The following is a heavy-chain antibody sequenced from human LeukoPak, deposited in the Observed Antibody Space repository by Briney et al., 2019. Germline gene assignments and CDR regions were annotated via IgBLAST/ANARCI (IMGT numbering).Heavy chain of an antibody. CDR3: ARVRSGYYFDY. D-gene: IGHD3-22*01. J-gene: IGHJ4*02. V-gene: IGHV3-11*01. CDR2: MSSSDSII. Sequence: GGSLRLSCAASGFTFSDYDMSWMRQAPGKGLEWVSYMSSSDSIIYYADSVKGRFTISRDNAKNSLYLQMNSLRAEDTAVYYCARVRSGYYFDYWGQGTLVTVSS. CDR1: GFTFSDYD.